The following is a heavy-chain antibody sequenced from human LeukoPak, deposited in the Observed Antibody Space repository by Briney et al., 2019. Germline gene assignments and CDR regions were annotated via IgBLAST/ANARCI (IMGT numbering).Heavy chain of an antibody. CDR3: ARGATYYYYMDV. J-gene: IGHJ6*03. V-gene: IGHV4-39*07. CDR1: GGSISSSSYY. CDR2: IYYSGST. Sequence: SETLSLTCTVSGGSISSSSYYWGWIRQPPGKGLEWIGSIYYSGSTYYNPSLKSRVTMSVDTSKNQFSLKLSSVTAADTAVYYCARGATYYYYMDVWGKGTTVTISS.